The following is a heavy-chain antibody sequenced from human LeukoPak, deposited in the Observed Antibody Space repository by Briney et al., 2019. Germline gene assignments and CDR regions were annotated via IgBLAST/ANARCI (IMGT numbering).Heavy chain of an antibody. V-gene: IGHV4-30-2*01. J-gene: IGHJ4*02. CDR2: IYHSGSGST. CDR3: ARGTAYYDSSGYLNPYYFDY. Sequence: SETLSLTCTVSGGSISSGGHSWSWIRQPPGKGLEWIGYIYHSGSGSTYYNPSLKSRVTISIDKSKNQFSLKLNSVTAADTAVYYCARGTAYYDSSGYLNPYYFDYWGQGTLVTVSS. D-gene: IGHD3-22*01. CDR1: GGSISSGGHS.